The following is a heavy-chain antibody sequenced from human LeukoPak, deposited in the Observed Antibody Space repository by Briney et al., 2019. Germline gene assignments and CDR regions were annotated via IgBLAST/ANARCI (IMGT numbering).Heavy chain of an antibody. CDR3: AKDQSSGSYPIFDY. Sequence: GGSLRLSCAASGFTFDDYAMHWVRQAPGKGLEWVSGISWSSGSIGYADSVKGRFTISRDNAKNSLYLLMNSLRAEDTALYYCAKDQSSGSYPIFDYWGQGTLVTVYS. CDR1: GFTFDDYA. V-gene: IGHV3-9*01. CDR2: ISWSSGSI. J-gene: IGHJ4*02. D-gene: IGHD1-26*01.